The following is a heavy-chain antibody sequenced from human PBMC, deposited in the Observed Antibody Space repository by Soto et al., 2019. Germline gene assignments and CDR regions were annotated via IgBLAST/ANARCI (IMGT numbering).Heavy chain of an antibody. CDR2: IYHNGGT. J-gene: IGHJ1*01. D-gene: IGHD5-12*01. V-gene: IGHV4-30-2*01. Sequence: QLQLQESGSGLVKPSQTLSLTCTVSGDSISSGGYSWNWIRQPPGKGLEWLGYIYHNGGTYSNPSLKSRVTFSVDKSKNQFSLRLTSVIAADTAVYYCASGPYDYFQTWGQGTLVTVSS. CDR1: GDSISSGGYS. CDR3: ASGPYDYFQT.